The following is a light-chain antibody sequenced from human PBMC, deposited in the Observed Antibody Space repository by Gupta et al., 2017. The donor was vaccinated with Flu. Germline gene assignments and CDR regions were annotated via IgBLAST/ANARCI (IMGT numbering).Light chain of an antibody. CDR3: SSHAGRVTWV. J-gene: IGLJ1*01. CDR1: SNDVGGSNR. V-gene: IGLV2-11*01. Sequence: QSAPTQPRSVSGSPGQSVTISCTGSSNDVGGSNRVSWYQQRPDKAPKLILYDVTERPSGVPDRFSGSKSGNTASLTISGLQADDEADYYCSSHAGRVTWVFGTGTTVIVL. CDR2: DVT.